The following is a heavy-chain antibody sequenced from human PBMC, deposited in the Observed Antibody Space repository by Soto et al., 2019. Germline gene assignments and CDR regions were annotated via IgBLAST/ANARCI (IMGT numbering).Heavy chain of an antibody. J-gene: IGHJ6*02. D-gene: IGHD1-1*01. CDR3: ARDLWVEPELYYYGMDV. V-gene: IGHV4-30-4*01. CDR1: GDSISSADYY. CDR2: IFYSGTT. Sequence: QVQLQESGPGLVRPSQTLSLTCTVSGDSISSADYYWSWIRQTPGKGLEWIGHIFYSGTTSYNPSLKSRLTISVDTSKNHFSLRLTSVTAADTAVYYCARDLWVEPELYYYGMDVWGQWTTVTVSS.